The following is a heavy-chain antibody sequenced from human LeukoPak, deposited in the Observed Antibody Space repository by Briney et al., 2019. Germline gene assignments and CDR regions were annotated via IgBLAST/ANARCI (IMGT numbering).Heavy chain of an antibody. V-gene: IGHV3-48*04. CDR1: GFTFSSYA. J-gene: IGHJ4*02. Sequence: GGSLRLSCAASGFTFSSYAMSWVRQAPGKGLEWVSYISTSSSTMHYADSVKGRFTISRDNAKNSLYLQMNSLRPEDTAMYYCARDPNYGVHYFDYWGQGTLVTVSS. CDR2: ISTSSSTM. D-gene: IGHD1-7*01. CDR3: ARDPNYGVHYFDY.